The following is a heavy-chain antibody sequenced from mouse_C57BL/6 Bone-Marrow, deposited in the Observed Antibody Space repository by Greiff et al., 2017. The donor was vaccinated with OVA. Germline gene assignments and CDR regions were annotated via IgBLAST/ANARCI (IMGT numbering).Heavy chain of an antibody. D-gene: IGHD4-1*01. V-gene: IGHV5-6*01. CDR3: ARLTGVGRFAY. CDR2: ISSGGSYT. J-gene: IGHJ3*01. Sequence: EVHLVESGGDLVKPGGSLKLSCAASGFTFSSYGMSWVRQTPDKRLEWVATISSGGSYTYYPDSVKGRFTISRDNAKNTLYLQMSSLKSEDTAMYYCARLTGVGRFAYWGQGTLVTVSA. CDR1: GFTFSSYG.